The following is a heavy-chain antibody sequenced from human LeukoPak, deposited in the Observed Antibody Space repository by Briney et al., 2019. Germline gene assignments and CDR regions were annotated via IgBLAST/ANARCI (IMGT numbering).Heavy chain of an antibody. V-gene: IGHV1-18*01. CDR3: ARLGVAGDPSSAEYLQH. CDR2: ISLYNAKT. CDR1: GYTFTSYA. D-gene: IGHD6-19*01. Sequence: GASVKVSCKASGYTFTSYAISWVRQAPGQGLDWMGWISLYNAKTNYAQKLQGRVTMTTDTSTSTAYMELMSPRSDDTAVYYCARLGVAGDPSSAEYLQHWGQGTLVTVSS. J-gene: IGHJ1*01.